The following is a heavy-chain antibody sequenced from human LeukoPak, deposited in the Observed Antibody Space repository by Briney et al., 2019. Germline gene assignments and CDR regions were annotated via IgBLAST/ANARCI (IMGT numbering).Heavy chain of an antibody. V-gene: IGHV4-34*01. CDR2: INHSGST. J-gene: IGHJ6*02. CDR3: ARARGGQLIPLYYYGMDV. D-gene: IGHD6-13*01. CDR1: GGSFSGYY. Sequence: SETLSLTCAVYGGSFSGYYWSWIRRPPGKGLEWIGEINHSGSTNYNPSLKSRVTISVDTSKNQFSLKLSSVTAADTAVYYCARARGGQLIPLYYYGMDVWGQGTTVTVSS.